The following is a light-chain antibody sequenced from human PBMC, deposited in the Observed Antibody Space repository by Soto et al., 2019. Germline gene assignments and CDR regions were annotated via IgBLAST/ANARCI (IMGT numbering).Light chain of an antibody. CDR3: QQYDSSPRT. J-gene: IGKJ1*01. CDR2: DAS. Sequence: EIVLTQSAGTLSLSPGETLSLSCRSSQSVRRYLAWYQHKPGQAPRLLIYDASNRATGIPDRFSGSGSGTDFTLTITRLEPEDFAVYYCQQYDSSPRTFGQGTKVDIK. V-gene: IGKV3-20*01. CDR1: QSVRRY.